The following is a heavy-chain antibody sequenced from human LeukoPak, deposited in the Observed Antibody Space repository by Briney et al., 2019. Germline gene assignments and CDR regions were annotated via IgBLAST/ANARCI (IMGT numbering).Heavy chain of an antibody. J-gene: IGHJ5*02. CDR1: GYTFIGYY. Sequence: ASVKVSCKASGYTFIGYYMHWVRQAPGQGLEWMGWINPNSGGTNYAQKFQGRVTMTRDTSISTAYMELSSLRSDDTAVYYCPRDIRGDCSSTSCLNWFDPWGQGTLVTVSS. V-gene: IGHV1-2*02. D-gene: IGHD2-2*01. CDR2: INPNSGGT. CDR3: PRDIRGDCSSTSCLNWFDP.